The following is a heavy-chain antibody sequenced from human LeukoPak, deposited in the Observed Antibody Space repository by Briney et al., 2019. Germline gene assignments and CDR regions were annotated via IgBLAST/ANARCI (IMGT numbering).Heavy chain of an antibody. J-gene: IGHJ4*02. Sequence: GGSLRLSCAASGFTFSSYSMNWVRQAPGKGLEWVSSISSSSSSYIYYADSVKGRFTISRDNAKNSLYLQMNSLRAEDTAVYYCARAIRYYDSSGYFFLDYWGQGTLVTVSS. D-gene: IGHD3-22*01. CDR1: GFTFSSYS. CDR3: ARAIRYYDSSGYFFLDY. CDR2: ISSSSSSYI. V-gene: IGHV3-21*01.